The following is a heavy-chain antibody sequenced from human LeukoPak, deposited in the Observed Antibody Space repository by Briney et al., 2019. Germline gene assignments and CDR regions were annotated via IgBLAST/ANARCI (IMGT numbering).Heavy chain of an antibody. CDR1: GFTFSSFA. D-gene: IGHD1-26*01. V-gene: IGHV3-64D*09. CDR2: ISSDGGRT. Sequence: GGSLRLSRSASGFTFSSFAMFWVRQAPGKGLEYVSGISSDGGRTNYADSVKARFTISRDNSKVTLYLQMTSLRPEDTAIYYCVKDPSGNYFYFDYWGQGTLVTVSS. CDR3: VKDPSGNYFYFDY. J-gene: IGHJ4*02.